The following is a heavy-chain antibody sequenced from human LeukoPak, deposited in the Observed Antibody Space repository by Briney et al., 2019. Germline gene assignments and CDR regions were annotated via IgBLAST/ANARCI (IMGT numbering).Heavy chain of an antibody. CDR1: GGTFSSYA. CDR3: ASWRDGYNSADY. D-gene: IGHD5-24*01. V-gene: IGHV1-69*05. CDR2: IIPIFGTA. Sequence: ASVKVSCKASGGTFSSYAISWVRQAPGQGLEWMGRIIPIFGTANYAQKFQGRVTITTDESTSTAYMELSSLRSEDTAVYYCASWRDGYNSADYWGQGTLVTVPS. J-gene: IGHJ4*02.